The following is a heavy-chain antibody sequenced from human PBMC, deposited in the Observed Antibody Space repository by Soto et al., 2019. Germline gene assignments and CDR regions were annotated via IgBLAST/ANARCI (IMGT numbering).Heavy chain of an antibody. CDR3: AHFSRNYYDSSGSLDAFDI. D-gene: IGHD3-22*01. CDR2: IYWNDDK. J-gene: IGHJ3*02. Sequence: SGPTLVNPTQTLTLTCTFSGFSLSTSGVGVGWIRQPPGKALEWLALIYWNDDKRYSPSLXSRLTITKDTSKNQVVLTMTNMDPVDTATYNWAHFSRNYYDSSGSLDAFDIWGQGTMVTVSS. V-gene: IGHV2-5*01. CDR1: GFSLSTSGVG.